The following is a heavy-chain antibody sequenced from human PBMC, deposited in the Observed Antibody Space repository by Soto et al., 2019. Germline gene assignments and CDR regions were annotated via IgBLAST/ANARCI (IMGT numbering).Heavy chain of an antibody. D-gene: IGHD6-13*01. CDR3: TTTRPGTNVFDN. CDR2: IRSKTDGGTT. CDR1: GITFSNAW. Sequence: VQLVESGGGLVEPGGSLRLSCAASGITFSNAWMNWVRKAPGKGLEYIGRIRSKTDGGTTEYAAPVEGRFTASRDDSKNTLYLQMSGLKTEDTAVYYCTTTRPGTNVFDNWGQGTLVTVSS. V-gene: IGHV3-15*01. J-gene: IGHJ3*02.